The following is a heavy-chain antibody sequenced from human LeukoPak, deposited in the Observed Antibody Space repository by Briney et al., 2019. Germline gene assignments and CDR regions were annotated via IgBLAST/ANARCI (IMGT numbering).Heavy chain of an antibody. CDR1: GGSLSGYY. CDR2: INHSGST. J-gene: IGHJ4*02. Sequence: SETLSLTCAVYGGSLSGYYWSWIRQPPGKGLEWIGEINHSGSTNYNPSLKSRVTISVDTSKNQFSLKLSSVTAADTAVYYCARGLSLVGATNDYWGQGTLVTVSS. D-gene: IGHD1-26*01. CDR3: ARGLSLVGATNDY. V-gene: IGHV4-34*01.